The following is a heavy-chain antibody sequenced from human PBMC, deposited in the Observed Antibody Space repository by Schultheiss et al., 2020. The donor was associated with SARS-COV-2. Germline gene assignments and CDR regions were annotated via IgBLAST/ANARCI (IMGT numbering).Heavy chain of an antibody. V-gene: IGHV4-39*01. D-gene: IGHD6-6*01. Sequence: SETLSLTCAVSGGSISSSNWWSWVRQPPGKGLEWIGSIYYSGSTYYNPSLKSRVTISVDTSKNQFSLKLSSVTAADTAVYYCARHEGGAAPDIWGQGTMVTVSS. CDR2: IYYSGST. J-gene: IGHJ3*02. CDR1: GGSISSSNW. CDR3: ARHEGGAAPDI.